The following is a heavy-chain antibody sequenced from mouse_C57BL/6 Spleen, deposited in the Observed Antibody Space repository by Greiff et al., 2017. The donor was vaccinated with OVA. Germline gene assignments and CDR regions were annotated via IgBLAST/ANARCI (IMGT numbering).Heavy chain of an antibody. J-gene: IGHJ4*01. CDR3: ARNSDYYSNSYYAMDY. V-gene: IGHV2-2*01. Sequence: QVQLKESGPGLVQPSQSLSITCTVSGFSLTSYGVHWVRQSPGKGLEWLGVIWSGGSTDYNAAFISRLSISKDNSKSQVFFKMNSLQADDTAIYYCARNSDYYSNSYYAMDYWGQGTSVTVSS. CDR1: GFSLTSYG. D-gene: IGHD2-5*01. CDR2: IWSGGST.